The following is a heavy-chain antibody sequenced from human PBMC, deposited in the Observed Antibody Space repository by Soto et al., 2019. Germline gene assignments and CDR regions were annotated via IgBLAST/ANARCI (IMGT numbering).Heavy chain of an antibody. D-gene: IGHD6-19*01. J-gene: IGHJ3*02. CDR3: AKEAVAGPFSTAFDI. CDR2: ISYDGSNK. CDR1: GFTFSSYG. Sequence: QVQLVESGGGVVQPGRSLRLSCAASGFTFSSYGMHWVRQAPGKGLEWVAVISYDGSNKYYADSVKGRFTISRDNSKNTLYLQMNSLRAEDTAVYYCAKEAVAGPFSTAFDIWGQGTMVTVSS. V-gene: IGHV3-30*18.